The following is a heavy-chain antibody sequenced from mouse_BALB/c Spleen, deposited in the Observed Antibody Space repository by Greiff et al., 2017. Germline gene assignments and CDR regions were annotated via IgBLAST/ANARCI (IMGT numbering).Heavy chain of an antibody. CDR1: GYTFTSYW. Sequence: QVQLQQPGAELVKPGASVKLSCKASGYTFTSYWMHWVKQRPGQGLEWIGEINPSSGRFDYNEKFKSKATLTVDKSSSTAYMQLTSLTSEDSAVYFCAREGFAYWGQGTLVTVSA. CDR3: AREGFAY. CDR2: INPSSGRF. J-gene: IGHJ3*01. V-gene: IGHV1S81*02.